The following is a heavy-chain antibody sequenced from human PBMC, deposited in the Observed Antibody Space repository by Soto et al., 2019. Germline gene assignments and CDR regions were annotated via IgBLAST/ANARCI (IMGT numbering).Heavy chain of an antibody. CDR1: GFTFSTYA. CDR3: AKRPTNATVYIDY. V-gene: IGHV3-23*01. J-gene: IGHJ4*02. Sequence: GGSLRLSCAASGFTFSTYAMSWVRQAPGKGLEWVSAIGDSGHTTYYADSVKGLFTISRDNSKKTLYLQMSSLRAEDTAVYYCAKRPTNATVYIDYWGQGTPVTGSS. CDR2: IGDSGHTT. D-gene: IGHD1-1*01.